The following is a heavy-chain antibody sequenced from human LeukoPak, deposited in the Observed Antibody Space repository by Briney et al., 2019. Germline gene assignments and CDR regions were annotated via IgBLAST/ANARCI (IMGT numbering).Heavy chain of an antibody. Sequence: GGSVRLSCAASGFTFSSYSMNWVRQAPGKGLEWVSSISSSSSYIYYADSVKGRFTISRDNAKNSLYLQMNSLRAEDTAVYYCASYDILTGYPLNDYWGQGTLVTVSS. J-gene: IGHJ4*02. CDR1: GFTFSSYS. V-gene: IGHV3-21*01. D-gene: IGHD3-9*01. CDR2: ISSSSSYI. CDR3: ASYDILTGYPLNDY.